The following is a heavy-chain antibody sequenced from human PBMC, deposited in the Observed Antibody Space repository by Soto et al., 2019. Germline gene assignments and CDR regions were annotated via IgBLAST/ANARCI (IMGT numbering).Heavy chain of an antibody. CDR2: IYWDDDK. CDR3: GHFFPDNLFDY. D-gene: IGHD1-1*01. J-gene: IGHJ4*02. V-gene: IGHV2-5*02. Sequence: QITLKESGPTLVKPTQTLTLTCTFSGFSLSTSGVGVGWIRQPPGKALEWLALIYWDDDKRYSPSLKSRLTTTXXSSKNQVVLTMTNMDPVDTATSSCGHFFPDNLFDYWGQGTLVTVSS. CDR1: GFSLSTSGVG.